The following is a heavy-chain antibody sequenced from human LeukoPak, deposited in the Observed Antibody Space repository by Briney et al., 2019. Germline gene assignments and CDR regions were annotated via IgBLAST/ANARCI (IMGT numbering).Heavy chain of an antibody. CDR1: GGSFSAYH. CDR2: INHGGTT. Sequence: PSETLSLTCAVNGGSFSAYHWNWIRQPPGKGLEWIGEINHGGTTNYNPSLKSRLTISVDTSQNQFSLKLSSVTAADTAVYYCARLRRYCSSTSCPKTLDVWGKGTTVTVSS. V-gene: IGHV4-34*01. CDR3: ARLRRYCSSTSCPKTLDV. D-gene: IGHD2-2*01. J-gene: IGHJ6*04.